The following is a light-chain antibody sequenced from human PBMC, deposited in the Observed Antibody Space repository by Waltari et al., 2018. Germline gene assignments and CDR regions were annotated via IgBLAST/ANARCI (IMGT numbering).Light chain of an antibody. CDR3: SLYMGSGIWV. CDR1: SGSISSTSY. J-gene: IGLJ3*02. Sequence: QTVVTQEPSLSVSPGGTVTLTCALRSGSISSTSYATWYQQTPGQAPRPLVYNATSRSSGVPDRFSGSILGNKAALTITGARADDESDYYCSLYMGSGIWVFGGGTKLTVL. V-gene: IGLV8-61*01. CDR2: NAT.